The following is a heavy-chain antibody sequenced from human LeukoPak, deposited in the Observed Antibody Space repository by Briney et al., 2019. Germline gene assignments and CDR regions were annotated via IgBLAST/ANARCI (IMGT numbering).Heavy chain of an antibody. CDR2: ISSSSSTI. CDR1: GFTFSSYS. J-gene: IGHJ6*02. Sequence: PGGSLRLSCAASGFTFSSYSMNWVRQAPGKGLEWVSYISSSSSTIYYADSVKGRFTISRDNAKNSLYLQMNSLRAEDTAVYYCARDEVRFLEWLPKAYYYYGMDVWGQGTTVTVSS. D-gene: IGHD3-3*01. V-gene: IGHV3-48*04. CDR3: ARDEVRFLEWLPKAYYYYGMDV.